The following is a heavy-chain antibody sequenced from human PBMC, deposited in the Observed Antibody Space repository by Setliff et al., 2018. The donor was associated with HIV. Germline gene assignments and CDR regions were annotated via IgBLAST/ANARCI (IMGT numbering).Heavy chain of an antibody. D-gene: IGHD4-17*01. CDR1: GGSISSDDYY. CDR3: GRDDYGYNGKGFDY. Sequence: SETLSLTCTVSGGSISSDDYYWNWIRQPPGKGLEWIGYITYSGSAYYNPSLKSRVTISIDTSNNQISLRLSSVTAADTAMYHCGRDDYGYNGKGFDYWGPGTLVTVSS. J-gene: IGHJ4*02. CDR2: ITYSGSA. V-gene: IGHV4-30-4*08.